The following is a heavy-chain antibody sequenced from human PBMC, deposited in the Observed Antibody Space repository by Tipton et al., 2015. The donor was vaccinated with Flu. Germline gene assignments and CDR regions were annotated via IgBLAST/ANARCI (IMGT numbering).Heavy chain of an antibody. J-gene: IGHJ6*02. Sequence: VQLVQSGAEVKKPGASVKVSCKASGYTFTSYYMHWVRQAPGQGLEWMGIINPSGGSTSYAQKFQGRVTMTRDTSTSTVYMELSSLRSEDTAVYYCARGDKWFRELSHYYYGMDVWGQGTTVTVSS. CDR3: ARGDKWFRELSHYYYGMDV. CDR2: INPSGGST. V-gene: IGHV1-46*01. CDR1: GYTFTSYY. D-gene: IGHD3-10*01.